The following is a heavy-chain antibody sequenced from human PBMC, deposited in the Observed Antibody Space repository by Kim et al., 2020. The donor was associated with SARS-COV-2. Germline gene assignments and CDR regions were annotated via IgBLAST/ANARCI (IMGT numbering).Heavy chain of an antibody. J-gene: IGHJ5*02. V-gene: IGHV3-21*01. Sequence: GGSLRLSCAASGFTFSSYSMNWVRQAPGKGLEWVSSINSSSSCIYYADSVKGRFTISRDNAKNTLYLQMNRLRAEDTAVYYCARGKAAAGTGCFDPWGEGTRDTVSS. D-gene: IGHD6-13*01. CDR2: INSSSSCI. CDR1: GFTFSSYS. CDR3: ARGKAAAGTGCFDP.